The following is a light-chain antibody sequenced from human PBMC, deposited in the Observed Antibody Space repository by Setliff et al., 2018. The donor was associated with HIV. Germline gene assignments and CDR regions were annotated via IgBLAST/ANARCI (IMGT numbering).Light chain of an antibody. CDR3: QQFDDYPQ. J-gene: IGKJ1*01. V-gene: IGKV1D-13*01. CDR1: QDIRRA. CDR2: DAS. Sequence: ATQLTQSPSSLSASIGDRVTITCRASQDIRRALAWYQQKPGKPPNLLIYDASTLEGGVPSRFSGSGSGTDFTLTISSLQPDDLSTYYCQQFDDYPQFGQGTKVDI.